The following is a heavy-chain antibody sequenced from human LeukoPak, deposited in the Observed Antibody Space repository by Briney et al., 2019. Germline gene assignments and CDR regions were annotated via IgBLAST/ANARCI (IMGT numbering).Heavy chain of an antibody. CDR1: GGSINSYY. J-gene: IGHJ4*02. D-gene: IGHD3-16*02. V-gene: IGHV4-59*01. CDR2: IYYTGST. Sequence: EPSETLSLTCTVSGGSINSYYWSWIRQPPGKGLDWIGYIYYTGSTKYNPSLKSRVTISVDTSKNQFSLELSSVTAADTAVYYCARVVVHGHSDYWGQGTLVTVSS. CDR3: ARVVVHGHSDY.